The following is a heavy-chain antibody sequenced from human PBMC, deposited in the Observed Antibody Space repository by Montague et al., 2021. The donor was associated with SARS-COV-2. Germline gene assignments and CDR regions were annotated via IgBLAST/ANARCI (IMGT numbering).Heavy chain of an antibody. V-gene: IGHV3-30-3*01. CDR1: GFTFSSYA. CDR3: ARGYGGSYWYFDL. D-gene: IGHD4-23*01. CDR2: ISYDGSNK. J-gene: IGHJ2*01. Sequence: SLRLSGAASGFTFSSYAMHWVRQAPGKGLEWVAVISYDGSNKYYADSVKGRFTISRDNSKNTLYLQMNSLRAEDTAVYYCARGYGGSYWYFDLWGRGTLVTVSS.